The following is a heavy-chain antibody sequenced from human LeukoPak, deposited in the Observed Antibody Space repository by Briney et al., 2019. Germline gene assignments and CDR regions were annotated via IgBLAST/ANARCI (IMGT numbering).Heavy chain of an antibody. CDR3: AKEGGA. D-gene: IGHD3-16*01. CDR2: IGGRGGSK. V-gene: IGHV3-23*01. CDR1: GFTFSSYW. Sequence: GGSLRLSCAASGFTFSSYWMTWVRQAPGQGLEWVSAIGGRGGSKYYADSVKGRVTISRDNSKNTVSLQMNSLRRDDTAMYYCAKEGGAWGQGTLVVVSS. J-gene: IGHJ5*02.